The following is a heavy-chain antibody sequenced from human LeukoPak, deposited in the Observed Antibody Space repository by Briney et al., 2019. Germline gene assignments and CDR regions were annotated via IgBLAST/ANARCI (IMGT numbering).Heavy chain of an antibody. J-gene: IGHJ6*04. CDR3: ARDRVKMDV. D-gene: IGHD3-10*01. CDR2: ISSSSNYV. CDR1: GFTFSGYN. V-gene: IGHV3-21*01. Sequence: GGSLRLSCAASGFTFSGYNMNWVRQAPGKGVEWVSSISSSSNYVYYADSVKGRYTISRDNAKNSLYMQMNSLRAEDTAVYYCARDRVKMDVWGKGTTVTVSS.